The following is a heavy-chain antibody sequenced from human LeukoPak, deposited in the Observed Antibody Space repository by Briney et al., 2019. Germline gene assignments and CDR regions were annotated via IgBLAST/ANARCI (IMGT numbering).Heavy chain of an antibody. Sequence: GGSLRLSCATSGFTFSRYEMNWVRQAPGKGPEWVSYISGSGDTIYYADSVKGRFTISRDSAKNSLYLQMNSLRAEDTAVYYCASLGYCSGGGCYSDNWFDPWGQGTLVTVSS. J-gene: IGHJ5*02. CDR2: ISGSGDTI. D-gene: IGHD2-15*01. CDR1: GFTFSRYE. CDR3: ASLGYCSGGGCYSDNWFDP. V-gene: IGHV3-48*03.